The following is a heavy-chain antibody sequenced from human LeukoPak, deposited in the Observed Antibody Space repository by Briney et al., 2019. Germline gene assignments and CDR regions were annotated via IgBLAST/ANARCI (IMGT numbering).Heavy chain of an antibody. Sequence: GGSLRLSCAAAGFTFRSDGMSWVRQAQGKGLEWVAGIRGGGGSRYYADSVKGRFTISRDNSKKTLYLQMNSLRAEDTVFFFKQKTAYEILTGYYSLDYWGQGTLVTVSS. D-gene: IGHD3-9*01. V-gene: IGHV3-23*01. CDR1: GFTFRSDG. CDR2: IRGGGGSR. CDR3: QKTAYEILTGYYSLDY. J-gene: IGHJ4*02.